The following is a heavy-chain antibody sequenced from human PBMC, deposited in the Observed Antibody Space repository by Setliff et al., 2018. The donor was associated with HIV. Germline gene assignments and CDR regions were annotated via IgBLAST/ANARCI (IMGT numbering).Heavy chain of an antibody. V-gene: IGHV3-33*01. Sequence: PGGSLRLSCTTSGFPFSTYGMHWVRQAPGKGLESVAVIWYDGTNKRYADSVKGRFTISRDNAKNSLYLQMNSLRAEDTAVYYCARDRSSSSAFDYWGQGTLVTAPQ. D-gene: IGHD6-6*01. J-gene: IGHJ4*02. CDR2: IWYDGTNK. CDR1: GFPFSTYG. CDR3: ARDRSSSSAFDY.